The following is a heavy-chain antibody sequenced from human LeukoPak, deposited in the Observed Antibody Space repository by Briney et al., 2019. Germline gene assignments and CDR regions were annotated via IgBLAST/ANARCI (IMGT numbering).Heavy chain of an antibody. V-gene: IGHV4-31*03. Sequence: SQTLSLTCTVTGGSTSSGGYYWSWIRQHPGKGLEWIGYIYYSGSTNYNPSLKSRVTISVDTSKNQFSLKLSSVTAADTAVYYCATQGYSSSWYYFDYWGQGTLVTVSS. CDR1: GGSTSSGGYY. J-gene: IGHJ4*02. CDR3: ATQGYSSSWYYFDY. CDR2: IYYSGST. D-gene: IGHD6-13*01.